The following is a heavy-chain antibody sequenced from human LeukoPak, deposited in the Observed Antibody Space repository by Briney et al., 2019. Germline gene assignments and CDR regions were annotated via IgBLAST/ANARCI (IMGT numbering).Heavy chain of an antibody. J-gene: IGHJ6*02. CDR2: INHNGNVN. V-gene: IGHV3-7*03. CDR1: GFTSSSYG. CDR3: ARGGGLDV. D-gene: IGHD3-16*01. Sequence: GGSLRLSCAASGFTSSSYGMHWVRQAPGKGLEWVASINHNGNVNYYVDSVKGRFTISRDNAKNSLYLQMSNLRAEDTAVYFCARGGGLDVWGQGATVTVSS.